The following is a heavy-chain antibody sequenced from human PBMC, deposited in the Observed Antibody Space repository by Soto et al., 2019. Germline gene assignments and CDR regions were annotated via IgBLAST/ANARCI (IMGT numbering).Heavy chain of an antibody. J-gene: IGHJ2*01. V-gene: IGHV1-69*12. D-gene: IGHD5-12*01. CDR1: GGTFSSYT. CDR3: ARGNHRWLQLWYFDL. Sequence: QVQLVQSGAEVKKPGSSVTVSCKASGGTFSSYTISWVRQAPGQGLEWMGGIIPIFGTANSAQKVQGRVTIAADESTSTAYMELSSLRSEDTAVYYCARGNHRWLQLWYFDLWGRGTLVTVSS. CDR2: IIPIFGTA.